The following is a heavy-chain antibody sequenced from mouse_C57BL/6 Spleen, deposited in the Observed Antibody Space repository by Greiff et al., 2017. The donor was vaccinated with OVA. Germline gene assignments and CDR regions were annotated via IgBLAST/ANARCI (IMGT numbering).Heavy chain of an antibody. CDR3: ARINYYGSSYGYFDV. CDR1: GYTFTDYY. CDR2: IFPGSGST. J-gene: IGHJ1*03. D-gene: IGHD1-1*01. Sequence: VQLQESGPELVKPGASVKISCKASGYTFTDYYINWVKQRPGQGLEWIGWIFPGSGSTYYNEKFKGKATLTVDKSSSTAYMLLSSLTSEDSAVYFCARINYYGSSYGYFDVWGTGTTVTVSS. V-gene: IGHV1-75*01.